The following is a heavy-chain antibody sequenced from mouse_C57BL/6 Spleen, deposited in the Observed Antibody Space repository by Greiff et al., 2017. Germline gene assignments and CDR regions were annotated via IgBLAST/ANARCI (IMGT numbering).Heavy chain of an antibody. CDR1: GFTFSSYG. J-gene: IGHJ2*01. CDR2: ISSGGSYT. CDR3: ARHTPSYGSTFDY. Sequence: EVKLVESGGDLVKPGGSLKLSCAASGFTFSSYGMSWVRQTPDKRLEWVATISSGGSYTYYPDSVQGRFTISRDNAKNTLYLQMCSLKSEDTAMYYCARHTPSYGSTFDYWGQGTTLTVSS. D-gene: IGHD1-1*01. V-gene: IGHV5-6*01.